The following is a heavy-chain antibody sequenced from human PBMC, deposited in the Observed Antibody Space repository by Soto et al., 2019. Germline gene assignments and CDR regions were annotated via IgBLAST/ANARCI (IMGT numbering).Heavy chain of an antibody. V-gene: IGHV3-49*03. CDR1: GFTFGDYP. CDR3: TRGIYGDYLYPTDY. D-gene: IGHD4-17*01. J-gene: IGHJ4*02. Sequence: EVQLVESGGGLVQPGRSLRLSCTASGFTFGDYPMSWFRQAPGKGLEWVGSISSKAYGGTTEYAASVKGRFTISRDDSKSIAYLQMNSLKTEDTAVYYCTRGIYGDYLYPTDYWGQGTLVTVSS. CDR2: ISSKAYGGTT.